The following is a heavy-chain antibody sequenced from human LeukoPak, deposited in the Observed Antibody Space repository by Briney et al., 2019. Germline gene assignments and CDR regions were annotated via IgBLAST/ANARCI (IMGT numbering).Heavy chain of an antibody. Sequence: SETLSLTCAVYGGSFSGYYWSWIRQPPGKGLEWIGEINHSGSTNYNPSLKSRVTISVDTSKNQFSLRLSSVTAADTAVYYCARAPDFRGYCSSTSCYALGWFDPWGQGTLVTVSS. CDR1: GGSFSGYY. CDR3: ARAPDFRGYCSSTSCYALGWFDP. J-gene: IGHJ5*02. V-gene: IGHV4-34*01. CDR2: INHSGST. D-gene: IGHD2-2*01.